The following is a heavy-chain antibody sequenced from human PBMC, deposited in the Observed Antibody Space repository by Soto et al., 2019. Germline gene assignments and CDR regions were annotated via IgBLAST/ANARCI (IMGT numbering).Heavy chain of an antibody. CDR2: ISGSGGST. D-gene: IGHD3-22*01. J-gene: IGHJ4*02. Sequence: GGSLRLSCAASGFTFSSYAMSWVRQAPGKGLEWVSAISGSGGSTYYADSVKGRFTISRDNSKNTLYLQMNSLRAEDTAVYYCENISSSGYSGFDYWGQGTLVTVSS. CDR3: ENISSSGYSGFDY. V-gene: IGHV3-23*01. CDR1: GFTFSSYA.